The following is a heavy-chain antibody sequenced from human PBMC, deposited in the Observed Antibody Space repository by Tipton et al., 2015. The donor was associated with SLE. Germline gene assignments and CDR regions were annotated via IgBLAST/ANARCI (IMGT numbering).Heavy chain of an antibody. Sequence: SLRLSCGASGFSFNDYTMHWVRQPPGKGLEWVSLITWDGGTAYYADSVKGRFTISRDNSKNTLYLQMNSLRAEDTAVYYCLRSPNYYYGMDVWGQGTTVTVSS. J-gene: IGHJ6*02. CDR2: ITWDGGTA. CDR3: LRSPNYYYGMDV. CDR1: GFSFNDYT. V-gene: IGHV3-43*01.